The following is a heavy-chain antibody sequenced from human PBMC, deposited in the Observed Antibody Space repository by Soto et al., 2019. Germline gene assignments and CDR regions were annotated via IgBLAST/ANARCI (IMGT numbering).Heavy chain of an antibody. Sequence: ASVKGSCTASGYSFTRYYMHWLLQAPGQGLEWMGIINPSGGSTSYAQKFQGRVTMTRDTSTSTVYMELSSLRSEDTAVYYGARMRSSEHTDGFDYCGQGTLVPVS. CDR2: INPSGGST. CDR1: GYSFTRYY. D-gene: IGHD6-25*01. CDR3: ARMRSSEHTDGFDY. J-gene: IGHJ4*02. V-gene: IGHV1-46*01.